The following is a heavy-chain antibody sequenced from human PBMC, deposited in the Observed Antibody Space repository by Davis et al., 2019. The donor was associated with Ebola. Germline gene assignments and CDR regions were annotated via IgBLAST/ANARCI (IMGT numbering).Heavy chain of an antibody. CDR1: GGSFSGYY. CDR2: IKHSGST. Sequence: MPSETLSLTCAVYGGSFSGYYWSWIRQPLGKGLEWIGEIKHSGSTNYNPSLKSRVTISVDTSKNQFSLKLSSVTAADTAVYYCARDGAEPYYYYGMDVWGQGTTVTVSS. V-gene: IGHV4-34*01. CDR3: ARDGAEPYYYYGMDV. D-gene: IGHD1-26*01. J-gene: IGHJ6*02.